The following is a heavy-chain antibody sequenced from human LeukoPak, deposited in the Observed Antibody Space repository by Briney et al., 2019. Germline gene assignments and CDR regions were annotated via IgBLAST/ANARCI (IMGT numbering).Heavy chain of an antibody. CDR2: IQNEGSNK. Sequence: GGSLRLSCAASGFTFSLYGIHWVRQAPGKGREWVAFIQNEGSNKYYADSVKGRFTLSRDNSEHTLYLQMNSLRPDNTAMDYCAKDRIVLVPATFDYWGQGTLVTVSS. D-gene: IGHD2-21*02. J-gene: IGHJ4*02. CDR3: AKDRIVLVPATFDY. CDR1: GFTFSLYG. V-gene: IGHV3-30*02.